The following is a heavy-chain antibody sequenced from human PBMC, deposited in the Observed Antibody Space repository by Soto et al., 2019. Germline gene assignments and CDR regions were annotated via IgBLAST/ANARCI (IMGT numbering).Heavy chain of an antibody. CDR1: GGSIYRSGYY. V-gene: IGHV4-39*01. J-gene: IGHJ4*02. D-gene: IGHD2-15*01. CDR2: IDYNGVT. CDR3: GKVLVGATGHTDSDS. Sequence: PSETLSLTCTVSGGSIYRSGYYWGWIRQPPGMGLEWIGNIDYNGVTYSNPSLKSRVTISRDTSKNQFSLKLTSVTAADTALYYGGKVLVGATGHTDSDSWGPGTLVTVSS.